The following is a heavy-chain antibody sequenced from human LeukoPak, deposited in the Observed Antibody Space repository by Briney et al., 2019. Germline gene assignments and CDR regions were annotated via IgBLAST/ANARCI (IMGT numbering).Heavy chain of an antibody. V-gene: IGHV3-48*03. J-gene: IGHJ4*02. CDR3: ARTISRAYY. D-gene: IGHD2/OR15-2a*01. CDR2: ISSSGSTK. Sequence: GGSLRLSCAASGFPLSSYEMNWVRQAPGKGLEWVSYISSSGSTKYYADSVKGRFTISRDNAKNSLYLQMNSLRAEDTAIYYCARTISRAYYWGQGTLVTVSS. CDR1: GFPLSSYE.